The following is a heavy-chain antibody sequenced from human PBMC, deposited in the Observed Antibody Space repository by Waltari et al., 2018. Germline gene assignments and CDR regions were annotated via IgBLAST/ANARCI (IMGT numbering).Heavy chain of an antibody. V-gene: IGHV3-21*01. CDR1: GFTFSSYS. J-gene: IGHJ3*02. Sequence: EVQLVESGGGLVKPGGSLRLSCAASGFTFSSYSMNWVRQAPGKGLEWVSSISSSSSYIYYADSVKGRFTISRDNAKNSLYLQMNSRRAGDTAMYYCARATTYAFDIWGQGTMVTVSS. CDR2: ISSSSSYI. CDR3: ARATTYAFDI.